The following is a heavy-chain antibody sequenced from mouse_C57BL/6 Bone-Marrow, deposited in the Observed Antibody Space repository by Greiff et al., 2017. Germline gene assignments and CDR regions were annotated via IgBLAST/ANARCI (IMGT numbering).Heavy chain of an antibody. CDR3: ARMGQLRFPFAY. D-gene: IGHD3-2*02. V-gene: IGHV8-8*01. CDR2: IWWDDDK. Sequence: QVTLKVSGPGILQPSQTLSLTCSFSGFSLSTFGMGVGWIRQPSGKGLEWLAHIWWDDDKYYNPALKSRLHISKDTSNNQVFLKFVNVYTADTATYYCARMGQLRFPFAYWGQGTLVTVSA. CDR1: GFSLSTFGMG. J-gene: IGHJ3*01.